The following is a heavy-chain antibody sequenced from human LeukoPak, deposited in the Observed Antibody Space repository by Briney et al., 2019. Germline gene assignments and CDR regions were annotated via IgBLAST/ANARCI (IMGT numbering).Heavy chain of an antibody. D-gene: IGHD1-1*01. J-gene: IGHJ3*02. Sequence: GASVKVSCKASGYTFSGYYMHWVRQAPGQGLEWMGWINPNSGGTNYAQKFQGRVTMTRDTSFSTAYMELSRLRFDDTAVYYCARANWNVPWGAFDIWGQGTMVTVSS. CDR2: INPNSGGT. CDR1: GYTFSGYY. CDR3: ARANWNVPWGAFDI. V-gene: IGHV1-2*02.